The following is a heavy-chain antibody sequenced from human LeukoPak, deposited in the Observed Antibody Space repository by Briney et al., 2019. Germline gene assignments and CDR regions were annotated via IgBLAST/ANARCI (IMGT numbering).Heavy chain of an antibody. CDR3: AKVRAPRQYYFDY. CDR2: ISGSGGRT. J-gene: IGHJ4*02. D-gene: IGHD1-26*01. CDR1: GFTFSSDV. V-gene: IGHV3-23*01. Sequence: GGSLRPSCAASGFTFSSDVMSWVRQAPGKGLEWVSAISGSGGRTYYADSVKGRFTISRDNSKNTLYLQMNSLRAEDTAVYYCAKVRAPRQYYFDYWGQGTLVTVSS.